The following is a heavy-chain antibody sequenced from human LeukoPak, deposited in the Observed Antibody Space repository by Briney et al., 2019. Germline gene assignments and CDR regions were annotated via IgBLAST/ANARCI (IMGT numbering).Heavy chain of an antibody. CDR2: ISYDGSNK. D-gene: IGHD3-22*01. J-gene: IGHJ4*02. V-gene: IGHV3-30-3*01. CDR3: ARDSSGYYRDFDY. CDR1: GFTSSSYA. Sequence: PGRSLRLSCAASGFTSSSYAMHWVRQAPGKGLEWVSVISYDGSNKYYADSVKGRFTISRDNSKNTLYLQMNSLRAEDTAVYYCARDSSGYYRDFDYWGQGTLVTVSS.